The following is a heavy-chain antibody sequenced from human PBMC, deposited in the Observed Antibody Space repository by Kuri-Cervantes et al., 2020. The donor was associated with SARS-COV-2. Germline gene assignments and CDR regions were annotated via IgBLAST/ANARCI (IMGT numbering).Heavy chain of an antibody. CDR3: VRDGDHWNFDY. V-gene: IGHV3-74*01. Sequence: GGSLRLSCAASGFTFSGHWIHWARQAPGKGLVWVSRINPDGSYTNNADSVKGRFTLSRDNAKNMLFLQMNSLRAEDTAAYYCVRDGDHWNFDYWGQGTLVTVSS. D-gene: IGHD1-1*01. CDR2: INPDGSYT. CDR1: GFTFSGHW. J-gene: IGHJ4*02.